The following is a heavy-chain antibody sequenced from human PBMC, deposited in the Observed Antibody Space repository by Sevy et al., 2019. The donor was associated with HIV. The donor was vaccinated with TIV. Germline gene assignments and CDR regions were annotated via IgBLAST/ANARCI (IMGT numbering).Heavy chain of an antibody. D-gene: IGHD3-22*01. CDR3: ARAAGGYYDSSGHFDY. V-gene: IGHV3-48*03. J-gene: IGHJ4*02. CDR1: GFTFSSYE. Sequence: GGSLRLSCAASGFTFSSYEMNWVRQAPGKGLEWVSYISSSGSTIYYADSVKGRFTISRDNAKNSLYLQMNGLRAEDTAVYYCARAAGGYYDSSGHFDYWGQGTLVTVSS. CDR2: ISSSGSTI.